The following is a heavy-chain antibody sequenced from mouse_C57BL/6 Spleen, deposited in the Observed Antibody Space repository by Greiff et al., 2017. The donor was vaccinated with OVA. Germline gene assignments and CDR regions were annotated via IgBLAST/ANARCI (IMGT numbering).Heavy chain of an antibody. CDR3: AILDTTGWFAY. CDR1: GYTFTSYW. V-gene: IGHV1-74*01. CDR2: IHPSDSDT. D-gene: IGHD1-1*01. Sequence: QVQLQQPGAELVKPGASVKVSCKASGYTFTSYWMHWVKQRPGQGLEWIGRIHPSDSDTNYNQKFKGKATLTVDKSSSTAYMQLSSLTSEDSAVFDCAILDTTGWFAYWGQGTLVTVSA. J-gene: IGHJ3*01.